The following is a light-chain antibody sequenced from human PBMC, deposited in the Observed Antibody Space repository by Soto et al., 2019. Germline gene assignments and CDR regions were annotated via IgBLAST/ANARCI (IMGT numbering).Light chain of an antibody. Sequence: QSVLTQPPSVSGAPGQRVTIYCTGSSSNIGAGHDVHWYQQVPGTAHKLLIYGHSKRPAGVPDRFSGSTSGTSASLAITGLQAEDEADYYCQSYDSSLRVFGGGTKLTVL. CDR1: SSNIGAGHD. J-gene: IGLJ2*01. CDR3: QSYDSSLRV. CDR2: GHS. V-gene: IGLV1-40*01.